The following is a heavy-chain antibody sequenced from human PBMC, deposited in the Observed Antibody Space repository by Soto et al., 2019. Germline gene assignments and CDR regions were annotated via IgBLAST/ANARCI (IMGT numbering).Heavy chain of an antibody. V-gene: IGHV1-69*12. CDR2: IMPVFRRP. CDR1: GGTFRTSA. J-gene: IGHJ6*02. Sequence: QVQLVQSGAEVKKPGSSVKVSCKASGGTFRTSAISWVRQAPGQGLEWVGGIMPVFRRPKYAQNFQDRVTITADDSTSTAYMELNSLRSDYTAVYYCARDKDRLQLGGNYYFILDVWGQGTAVTVSS. D-gene: IGHD1-1*01. CDR3: ARDKDRLQLGGNYYFILDV.